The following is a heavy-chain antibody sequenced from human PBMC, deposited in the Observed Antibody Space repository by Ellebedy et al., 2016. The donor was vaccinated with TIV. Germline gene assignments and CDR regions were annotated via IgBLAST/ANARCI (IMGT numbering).Heavy chain of an antibody. CDR1: GYTFTSYG. Sequence: ASVKVSCKASGYTFTSYGISWVRQAPGQGLEWMGWINPNNDNTRYAQKLQGKVTMTTDTSTSTAYMELRSLRSDDTAVFYCARDGSSSYYTDWGQGTLVTVSS. CDR3: ARDGSSSYYTD. J-gene: IGHJ4*02. D-gene: IGHD3-22*01. V-gene: IGHV1-18*04. CDR2: INPNNDNT.